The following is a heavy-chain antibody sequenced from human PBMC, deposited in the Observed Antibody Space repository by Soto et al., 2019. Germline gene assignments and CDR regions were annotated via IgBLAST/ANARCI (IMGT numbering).Heavy chain of an antibody. V-gene: IGHV4-30-4*01. J-gene: IGHJ4*02. D-gene: IGHD3-3*01. CDR1: GGSISSGDYY. Sequence: QVQLQESGPGLVKPSQTLSLTCTVSGGSISSGDYYWSWPRQPPGKGLEWIGYIYYSGSTYYNPSLKSRVTISVDTSKNQFSLKLSSVTAADTAVYYCARILRFLEWSYDYWGQGTLVTVSS. CDR2: IYYSGST. CDR3: ARILRFLEWSYDY.